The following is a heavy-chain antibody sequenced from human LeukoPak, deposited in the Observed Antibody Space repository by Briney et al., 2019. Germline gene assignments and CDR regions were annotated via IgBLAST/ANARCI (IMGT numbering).Heavy chain of an antibody. V-gene: IGHV3-11*06. CDR3: ARENYDILTGYYLDY. D-gene: IGHD3-9*01. CDR1: GFTFSDYY. Sequence: PGGSLRLSCAASGFTFSDYYMSWIRQAPGKGLEWVSYISSSSSYTNYADSVKGRFTISRDNAKNSLYLQMNSLRAEDTAVYYCARENYDILTGYYLDYWGQGTLVTVSS. J-gene: IGHJ4*02. CDR2: ISSSSSYT.